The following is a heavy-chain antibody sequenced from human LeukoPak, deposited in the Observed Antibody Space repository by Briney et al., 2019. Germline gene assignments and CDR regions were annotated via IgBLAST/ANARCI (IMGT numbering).Heavy chain of an antibody. D-gene: IGHD3-10*01. CDR2: ISGDGGST. V-gene: IGHV3-43*02. CDR1: GFTFDDYA. CDR3: AGGSGLNEKQH. J-gene: IGHJ4*02. Sequence: GGSLRLSCAASGFTFDDYAMHWVRQAPGKGLEWVSLISGDGGSTYYADSVKGRFTISRDNSKNSLYLQMNSLRTEDTALYYCAGGSGLNEKQHWGQGNLVTVSS.